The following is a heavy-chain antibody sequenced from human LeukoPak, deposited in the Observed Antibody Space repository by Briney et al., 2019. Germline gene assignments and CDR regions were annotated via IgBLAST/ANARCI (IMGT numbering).Heavy chain of an antibody. J-gene: IGHJ4*02. CDR2: IYYSGST. CDR1: GGSITSSSYY. Sequence: PSETLSLTCTVSGGSITSSSYYWGWIRQPPGKGLEWIGSIYYSGSTYYNPSLKSRVTISIDTSKNQFSLKLSSVTAADTAVYYCARQDDYNFDYWGQGTLVTVSS. V-gene: IGHV4-39*01. D-gene: IGHD5-24*01. CDR3: ARQDDYNFDY.